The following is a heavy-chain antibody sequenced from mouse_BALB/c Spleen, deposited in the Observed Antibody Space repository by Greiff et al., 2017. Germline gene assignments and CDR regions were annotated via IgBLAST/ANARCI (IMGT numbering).Heavy chain of an antibody. J-gene: IGHJ3*01. CDR3: ARDAYYGIFAY. D-gene: IGHD2-1*01. CDR2: SRNKANDYTT. V-gene: IGHV7-1*02. Sequence: EVQLVESGGGLVQPGGSLRLSCATSGFTFSDFYMEWVRQPPGKRLEWIAASRNKANDYTTKYSASVKGRFIVSRDTSQSIIYLQMNALRAEDTAIYYCARDAYYGIFAYWGQGTLVTVSA. CDR1: GFTFSDFY.